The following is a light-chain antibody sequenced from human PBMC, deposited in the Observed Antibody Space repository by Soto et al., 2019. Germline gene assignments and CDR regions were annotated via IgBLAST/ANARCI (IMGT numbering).Light chain of an antibody. J-gene: IGKJ2*01. CDR2: LGS. CDR1: QSLLHSNGYNY. Sequence: DIVMTQSPLSLPVTPGEPASISCRSSQSLLHSNGYNYLDWYLQKPGQSPQLLIYLGSNRASGVTDRFSGSGSGTDFTLKISRVEAEDVGVYYCMQDLQTPKTFGQGTKLEIK. V-gene: IGKV2-28*01. CDR3: MQDLQTPKT.